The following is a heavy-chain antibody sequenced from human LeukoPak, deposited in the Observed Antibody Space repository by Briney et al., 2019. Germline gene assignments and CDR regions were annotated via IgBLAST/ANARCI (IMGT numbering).Heavy chain of an antibody. CDR3: ADRDAYLDY. CDR1: RFTFSDYA. CDR2: ISGSGGST. D-gene: IGHD5-24*01. V-gene: IGHV3-23*01. J-gene: IGHJ4*02. Sequence: GGSLRLSCAASRFTFSDYALSWVRQAPGKGLEWVSAISGSGGSTYYADSVKGRFTISRDNSKNTLYLQMHSLRAEDTAVYYCADRDAYLDYWGQGTLVTVSS.